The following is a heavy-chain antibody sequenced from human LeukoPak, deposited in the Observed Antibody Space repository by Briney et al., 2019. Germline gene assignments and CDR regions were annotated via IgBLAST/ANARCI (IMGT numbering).Heavy chain of an antibody. D-gene: IGHD3-9*01. V-gene: IGHV4-39*01. CDR3: ARHFALLRYFDWLLPFDY. Sequence: PSETLSLTCTVSGGSISSTNYYWGWIRQPPGKGLECIGTIYYSGSTYYSPSLKSRVTISVDTSKNQFSLKLSSVTAADTAVYYCARHFALLRYFDWLLPFDYWGQGTLVTVSS. J-gene: IGHJ4*02. CDR2: IYYSGST. CDR1: GGSISSTNYY.